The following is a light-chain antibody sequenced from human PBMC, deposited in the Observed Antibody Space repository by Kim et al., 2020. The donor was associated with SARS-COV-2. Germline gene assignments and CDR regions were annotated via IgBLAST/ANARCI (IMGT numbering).Light chain of an antibody. CDR3: SSFTTRGIWV. Sequence: YNYVSWYQHHPGKAPKIMIYDVSKGPSGPSNRFSGSKSGNTASLTISGLQACDEADYYCSSFTTRGIWVFGGGTKLTVL. CDR1: YNY. J-gene: IGLJ3*02. CDR2: DVS. V-gene: IGLV2-14*03.